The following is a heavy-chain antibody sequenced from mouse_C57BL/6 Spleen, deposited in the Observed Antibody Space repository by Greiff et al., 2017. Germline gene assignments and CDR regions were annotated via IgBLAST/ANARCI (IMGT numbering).Heavy chain of an antibody. CDR2: VDPSDDYT. V-gene: IGHV1-50*01. J-gene: IGHJ4*01. Sequence: VQLQQPGAELVKPGASVKLSCKASGYTFTSYWMQWVKQRPGQGLEWIGEVDPSDDYTNYNQKLKGKATLTVDTSSSTAYMQLSSLTSEDSAVYYCARGGLPYAMDYWGQGTSVTVSS. D-gene: IGHD2-4*01. CDR1: GYTFTSYW. CDR3: ARGGLPYAMDY.